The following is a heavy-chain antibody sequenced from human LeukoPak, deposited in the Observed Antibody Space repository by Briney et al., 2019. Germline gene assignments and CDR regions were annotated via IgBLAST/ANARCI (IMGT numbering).Heavy chain of an antibody. CDR3: ASEGAVAGTVFDY. CDR1: GYTFTGYY. Sequence: SVKVSCKASGYTFTGYYMNWVRQAPGQGLEWMGGIIPIFGTANYAQKFQGRVTITADKSTSTAYMELSSLRSEDTAVYYCASEGAVAGTVFDYWGQGTLVTVSS. D-gene: IGHD6-19*01. V-gene: IGHV1-69*06. J-gene: IGHJ4*02. CDR2: IIPIFGTA.